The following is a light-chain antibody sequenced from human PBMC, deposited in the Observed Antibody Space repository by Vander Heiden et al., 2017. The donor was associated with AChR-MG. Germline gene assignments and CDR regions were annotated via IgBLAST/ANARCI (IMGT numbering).Light chain of an antibody. CDR1: TSNSVSNY. Sequence: QSVLTQPPSASGAPGQRVTIFGSGRTSNSVSNYVCWYQRLPGMAQKILSSRHNQRPSGVPDRFSGSKSGASASLAISGLRSEDEADDYCAAWDDSLSGEVFGTGTKVTVL. J-gene: IGLJ1*01. CDR2: RHN. CDR3: AAWDDSLSGEV. V-gene: IGLV1-47*01.